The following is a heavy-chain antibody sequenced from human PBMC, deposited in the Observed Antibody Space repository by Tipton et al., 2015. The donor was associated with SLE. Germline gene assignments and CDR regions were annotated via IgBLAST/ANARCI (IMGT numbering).Heavy chain of an antibody. CDR3: ARDSIRGFWSAEARYGMDV. Sequence: TLSLTCNVSGDSVTSHYWTWIRQPPGKGLEWIGYMYYSGSPNYYSGSTNYNAPLKSRVTISVDTSKNQFSLKLSSVTAADTAVYYCARDSIRGFWSAEARYGMDVWGQGTTVTV. D-gene: IGHD3-3*01. J-gene: IGHJ6*02. V-gene: IGHV4-4*08. CDR2: MYYSGSPNYYSGST. CDR1: GDSVTSHY.